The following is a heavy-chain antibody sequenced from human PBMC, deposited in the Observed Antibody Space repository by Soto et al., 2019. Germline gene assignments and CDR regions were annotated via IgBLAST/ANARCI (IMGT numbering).Heavy chain of an antibody. CDR1: GYTFTNYW. J-gene: IGHJ6*02. D-gene: IGHD5-18*01. CDR2: IYPGNSDT. Sequence: GESLKISCKGSGYTFTNYWIGWVRQMPGKGLECMGIIYPGNSDTRYSPSFQGQVNISADKSISTAYLQWSSLKASDTAMYYCARTESGYSYGFADVWGQGTTVTVSS. V-gene: IGHV5-51*01. CDR3: ARTESGYSYGFADV.